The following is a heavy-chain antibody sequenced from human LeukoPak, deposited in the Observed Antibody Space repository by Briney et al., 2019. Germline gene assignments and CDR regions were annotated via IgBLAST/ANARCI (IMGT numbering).Heavy chain of an antibody. J-gene: IGHJ4*02. D-gene: IGHD3-10*01. Sequence: PGGSLRLSCAASGFTFSSYEMNWVRQAPGKGLEWVAYISNSGSIIHYADSVKGRFTISRDNAKNSLYLQMNSLRDEDTAVYYCARGGNYGSGSYYYFDYWGQGTLVTVSS. CDR1: GFTFSSYE. CDR3: ARGGNYGSGSYYYFDY. V-gene: IGHV3-48*03. CDR2: ISNSGSII.